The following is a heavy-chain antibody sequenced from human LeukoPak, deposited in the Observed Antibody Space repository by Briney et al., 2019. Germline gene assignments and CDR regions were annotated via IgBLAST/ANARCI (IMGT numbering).Heavy chain of an antibody. D-gene: IGHD3-10*01. CDR2: ISAYNGNT. V-gene: IGHV1-18*01. CDR1: GYTFTSYG. Sequence: RASVKVSCKASGYTFTSYGISWVRQAPGQGLEWMGWISAYNGNTNYAQKLQGRVTMTTDTSTSTAYMELRSLRSDDTAVYYCARGPEIYYYGSGNDYWGQGTLVTVSS. J-gene: IGHJ4*02. CDR3: ARGPEIYYYGSGNDY.